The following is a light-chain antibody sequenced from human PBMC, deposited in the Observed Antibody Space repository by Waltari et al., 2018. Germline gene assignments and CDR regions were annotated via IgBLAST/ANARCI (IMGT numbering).Light chain of an antibody. V-gene: IGLV1-40*01. J-gene: IGLJ3*02. CDR2: GNS. Sequence: QSVLTQPPSVSGAPGQRVNISRTGRSSNIGAGYDVNWYQQLPGTAPKLLIYGNSNRPSGVPDRFSGSKSGTSASLAITGLQAEDEADYYCQSYDSSLSGSAVFGGGTKLTVL. CDR3: QSYDSSLSGSAV. CDR1: SSNIGAGYD.